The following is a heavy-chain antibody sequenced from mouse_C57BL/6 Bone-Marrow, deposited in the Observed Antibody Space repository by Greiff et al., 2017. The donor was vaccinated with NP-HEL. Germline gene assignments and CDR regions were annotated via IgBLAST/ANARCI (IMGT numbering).Heavy chain of an antibody. CDR3: ARSYSNYVGGYYAMDY. V-gene: IGHV3-8*01. CDR1: GYSITSDY. Sequence: VQLQQSGPGLAKPSQTLSLTCSVTGYSITSDYWNWIRKFPGNKLEYMGYISYSGSTYYNPSLKSRISITRDTSKNQYYLQLNSVTTEDTATYYCARSYSNYVGGYYAMDYWGQGTSVTVSS. D-gene: IGHD2-5*01. J-gene: IGHJ4*01. CDR2: ISYSGST.